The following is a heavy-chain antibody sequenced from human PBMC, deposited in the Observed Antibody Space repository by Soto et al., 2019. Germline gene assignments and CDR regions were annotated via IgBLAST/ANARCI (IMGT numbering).Heavy chain of an antibody. CDR2: ISYDGSNK. D-gene: IGHD2-15*01. CDR1: GFTFSSYA. J-gene: IGHJ6*02. Sequence: QVQLVESGGGVVQPGRSLRLSCAASGFTFSSYAMHWVRQAPGKGLEWVAVISYDGSNKYYADSVKGRFTISRDNSKNTLYLQMNSLRAEDTAVYYCARDLGPRIKKVGCYYGMDVWGQGTTVTVSS. V-gene: IGHV3-30-3*01. CDR3: ARDLGPRIKKVGCYYGMDV.